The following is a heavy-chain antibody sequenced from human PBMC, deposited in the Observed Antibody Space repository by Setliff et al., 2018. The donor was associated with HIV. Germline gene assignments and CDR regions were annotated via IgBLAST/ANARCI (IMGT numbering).Heavy chain of an antibody. CDR1: GYTFTNYD. D-gene: IGHD3-22*01. CDR3: ARSRTDYYDIGRRSHYYIDV. J-gene: IGHJ6*03. Sequence: ASVKVSCKPSGYTFTNYDINWVRQAAGQELEWMGWMNSDSLKTAYAQKFEGSVTMTWDTSISTAYMELNNMKFEDTAVYYCARSRTDYYDIGRRSHYYIDVWARGATFTVSS. CDR2: MNSDSLKT. V-gene: IGHV1-8*02.